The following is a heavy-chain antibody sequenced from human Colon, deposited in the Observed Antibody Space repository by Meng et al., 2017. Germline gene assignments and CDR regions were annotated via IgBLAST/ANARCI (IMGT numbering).Heavy chain of an antibody. D-gene: IGHD6-19*01. CDR1: GYTFASYG. CDR3: ARTSFSAVPGTIGNWLDP. Sequence: QVQLGQSGAEVTKPGAPVKVSCKSSGYTFASYGIRWVRQAPGQGLEWMGWVSAYNGVTNYAQKFQGRVAMTADTSTSTDYMELRSLRSDDTAIYYCARTSFSAVPGTIGNWLDPWGQGTLVTVSS. CDR2: VSAYNGVT. V-gene: IGHV1-18*01. J-gene: IGHJ5*02.